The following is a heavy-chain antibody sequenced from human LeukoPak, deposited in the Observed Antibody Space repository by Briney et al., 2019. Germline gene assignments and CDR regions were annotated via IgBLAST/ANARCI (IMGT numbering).Heavy chain of an antibody. Sequence: SETLSLTCAVSGYSISSGYYWGWTRQPPGKGLEWIGSIYHSGSTYYNPSLKSRVTISVDTSKNQFSLKLSSVTAADTAVYYWARLYYDFWSGYYGTSYFDYWGQGTLATVSS. V-gene: IGHV4-38-2*01. CDR2: IYHSGST. J-gene: IGHJ4*02. CDR1: GYSISSGYY. D-gene: IGHD3-3*01. CDR3: ARLYYDFWSGYYGTSYFDY.